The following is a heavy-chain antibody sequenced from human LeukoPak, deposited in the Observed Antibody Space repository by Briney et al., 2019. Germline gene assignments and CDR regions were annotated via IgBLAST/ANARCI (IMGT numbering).Heavy chain of an antibody. CDR3: ARDAPGNTALDY. CDR1: GFTFISYW. J-gene: IGHJ4*02. D-gene: IGHD5-18*01. Sequence: PGGSLRLSSAASGFTFISYWMHWVRQAPGKGLVWVSRINGDGSSTDFADSVKGRFTISRDNAKNTLYLQMNSLRAEDTAVYYCARDAPGNTALDYWGQGTLVTVSS. V-gene: IGHV3-74*01. CDR2: INGDGSST.